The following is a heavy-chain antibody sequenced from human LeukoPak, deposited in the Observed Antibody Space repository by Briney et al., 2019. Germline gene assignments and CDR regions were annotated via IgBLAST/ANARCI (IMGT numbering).Heavy chain of an antibody. J-gene: IGHJ4*02. CDR2: INSDGSST. V-gene: IGHV3-74*01. D-gene: IGHD3-3*01. CDR1: GFTFSSYW. Sequence: GGSLRLSCAASGFTFSSYWMDWVRQTPGKGLVWVSRINSDGSSTSHADSVKGRFTISRDNSKNTLYLQMNSLRAEDTAVYYCAKGTRIYYDFWSGYKPSDYFDYWGQGTLVTVSS. CDR3: AKGTRIYYDFWSGYKPSDYFDY.